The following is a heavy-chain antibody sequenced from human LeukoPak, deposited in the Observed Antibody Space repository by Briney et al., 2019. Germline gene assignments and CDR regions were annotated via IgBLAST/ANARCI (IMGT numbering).Heavy chain of an antibody. Sequence: ASVKVSCKASGYTFTGYYMHWVRQAPGQGLEWMGWINPNSGGTNYAQKFQGRVTMTRDTSISTAYMELSRLRSDDTAVYYCARVGQAYCSSTSCYTDDAFDIWGQGTMVTVSS. CDR2: INPNSGGT. CDR3: ARVGQAYCSSTSCYTDDAFDI. D-gene: IGHD2-2*02. V-gene: IGHV1-2*02. CDR1: GYTFTGYY. J-gene: IGHJ3*02.